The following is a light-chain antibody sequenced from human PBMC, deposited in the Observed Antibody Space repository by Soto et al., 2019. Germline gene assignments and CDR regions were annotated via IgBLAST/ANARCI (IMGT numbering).Light chain of an antibody. J-gene: IGKJ4*01. Sequence: EIVLTQSPGALSLSPGERATLSCRASQSVSDNYLAWYKQKPGQAPRLLIYGASIRATGIPDRFSGSGSGADFTLTISRLEPEDFAVYYCQQYGGSPRVSFGGGTKVEIK. CDR2: GAS. V-gene: IGKV3-20*01. CDR3: QQYGGSPRVS. CDR1: QSVSDNY.